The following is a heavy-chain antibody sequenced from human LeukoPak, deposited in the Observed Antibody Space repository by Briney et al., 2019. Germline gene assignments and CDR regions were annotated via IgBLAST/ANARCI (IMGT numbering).Heavy chain of an antibody. CDR3: AREIYSHYYYYYMDV. J-gene: IGHJ6*03. D-gene: IGHD4-11*01. CDR2: IYHSGST. Sequence: SETLSLTCTVSGYSISSGYYWGWIRQPPGKGLEWIGSIYHSGSTYYNPSLKSRVTISVDTSKNQFSLKLSSVTAADTAVYYCAREIYSHYYYYYMDVWGKGTTVTVSS. CDR1: GYSISSGYY. V-gene: IGHV4-38-2*02.